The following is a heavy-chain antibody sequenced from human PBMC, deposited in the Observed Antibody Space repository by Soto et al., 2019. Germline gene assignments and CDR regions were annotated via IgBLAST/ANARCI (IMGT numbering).Heavy chain of an antibody. J-gene: IGHJ6*01. D-gene: IGHD5-18*01. Sequence: ASVKVSCKASGYTFTGYYMHWVRQAPGQALDWMGLINPNSGGTNYAQKFQGRVTMTRDTSISTAYMELSRLRSDDTAVYYYARDWVDTAIQGHYYYYYGMGGWGRRNTCTVAS. V-gene: IGHV1-2*02. CDR2: INPNSGGT. CDR1: GYTFTGYY. CDR3: ARDWVDTAIQGHYYYYYGMGG.